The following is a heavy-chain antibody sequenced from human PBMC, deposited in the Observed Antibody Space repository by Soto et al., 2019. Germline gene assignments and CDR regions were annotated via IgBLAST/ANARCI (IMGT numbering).Heavy chain of an antibody. Sequence: EVQLVESGGGLVQPGGSLRLSCAASGFTFSSYSMNWVPQAPGKGLEWLSYISSSISTMHYADSVKGRFTISRDNAKNSLYLQINSLRDEDTAVYYCAREVRDTAVADFDYWGQGTLVTVSS. D-gene: IGHD5-18*01. CDR1: GFTFSSYS. CDR3: AREVRDTAVADFDY. CDR2: ISSSISTM. J-gene: IGHJ4*02. V-gene: IGHV3-48*02.